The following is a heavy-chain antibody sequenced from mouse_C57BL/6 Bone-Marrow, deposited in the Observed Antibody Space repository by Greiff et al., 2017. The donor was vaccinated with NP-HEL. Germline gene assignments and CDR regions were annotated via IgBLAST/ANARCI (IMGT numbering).Heavy chain of an antibody. CDR1: GFSLTSYG. CDR2: IWSGGST. J-gene: IGHJ3*01. CDR3: ASEIWFAY. V-gene: IGHV2-2*01. Sequence: QVQLQQSGPGLVQPSQSLSISCTASGFSLTSYGVHWVRQSPGKGLEWLGVIWSGGSTDYNAAFISRLSISKDNSKSQVFFKMNSLQADDTAIYYCASEIWFAYWGQGTLVTVSA.